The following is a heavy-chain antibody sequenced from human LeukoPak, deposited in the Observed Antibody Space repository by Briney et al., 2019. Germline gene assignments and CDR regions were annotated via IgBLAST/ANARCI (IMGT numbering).Heavy chain of an antibody. CDR2: IFPLFETT. V-gene: IGHV1-69*13. J-gene: IGHJ4*02. Sequence: GASVKVSCKASGGTFNNYAINWVRQAPGQGLEWMGGIFPLFETTNYAQGFQGRVTITAVDSTSTAYMELNSLTTEDTAVYYCARGRESHGHYFHFWGQGTLVTVSS. CDR3: ARGRESHGHYFHF. D-gene: IGHD1-26*01. CDR1: GGTFNNYA.